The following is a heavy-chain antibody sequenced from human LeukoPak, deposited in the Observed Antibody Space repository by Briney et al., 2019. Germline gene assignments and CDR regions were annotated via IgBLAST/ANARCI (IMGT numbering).Heavy chain of an antibody. CDR3: ARDKPPPYYYDSSGIFDY. Sequence: GGSLRLSCAASGFTFSSYGMHWVRQAPGKGLEWVAVIWYDGSNKYYADSVKGRFTFSRDNSKNTLYLQMNSLRAEDTAVYYCARDKPPPYYYDSSGIFDYWGQGTLVTVSS. CDR1: GFTFSSYG. J-gene: IGHJ4*02. V-gene: IGHV3-33*01. D-gene: IGHD3-22*01. CDR2: IWYDGSNK.